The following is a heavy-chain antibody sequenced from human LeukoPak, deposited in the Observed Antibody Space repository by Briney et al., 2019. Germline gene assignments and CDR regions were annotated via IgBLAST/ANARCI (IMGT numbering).Heavy chain of an antibody. D-gene: IGHD6-13*01. CDR1: GYNFTSHG. V-gene: IGHV1-2*02. CDR3: ARGPYSSSYFVTTPWFDP. CDR2: INPNSGGT. Sequence: GASVKVSCKASGYNFTSHGISWVRQAPGQGLEWMGWINPNSGGTNYAQKFQGRVTMTRDTSISTAYMDLSRLKSDDTAVYYCARGPYSSSYFVTTPWFDPWGQGTLVTVSS. J-gene: IGHJ5*02.